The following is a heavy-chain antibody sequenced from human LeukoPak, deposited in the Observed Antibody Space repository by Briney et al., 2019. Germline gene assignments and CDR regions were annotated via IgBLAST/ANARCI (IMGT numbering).Heavy chain of an antibody. CDR3: AKDYGDYYFDY. CDR2: ISGSGGST. D-gene: IGHD4-17*01. V-gene: IGHV3-23*01. Sequence: GGSLRLFLVGSWFTLHSHALNLVRPASGEGLGWVSVISGSGGSTYHADSVKGRFTISRDNSKNTLYLQMNSLRAEDTAVYYCAKDYGDYYFDYWGQGTLVTVSS. J-gene: IGHJ4*02. CDR1: WFTLHSHA.